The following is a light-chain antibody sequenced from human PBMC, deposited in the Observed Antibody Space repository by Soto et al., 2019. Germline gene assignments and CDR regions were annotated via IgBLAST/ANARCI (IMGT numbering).Light chain of an antibody. V-gene: IGLV2-8*01. CDR1: SSDIGGYNY. Sequence: QSALTQPPSASGSPGQSVTISCTGTSSDIGGYNYVSWYQQHPGKAPKLIIYEVSKRPSGVPDRFSGSKSGNTASLTVSGLQAEDEADYYCNSYAGSSNYVFGTGTQLTVL. J-gene: IGLJ1*01. CDR3: NSYAGSSNYV. CDR2: EVS.